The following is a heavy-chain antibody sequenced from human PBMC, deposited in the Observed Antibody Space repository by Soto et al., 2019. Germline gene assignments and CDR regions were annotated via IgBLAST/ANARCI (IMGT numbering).Heavy chain of an antibody. CDR1: GDSITSYY. V-gene: IGHV4-59*01. D-gene: IGHD5-12*01. J-gene: IGHJ4*02. CDR3: ARGGETGYDRLDY. Sequence: SSETLSLTCTVSGDSITSYYWNWIRQPPGRGLEWIGYAHYTGSTHYNPSLKSRVTISIDTSKNQFSVSLTSVTAADTAIYYCARGGETGYDRLDYWGQGILVTVSS. CDR2: AHYTGST.